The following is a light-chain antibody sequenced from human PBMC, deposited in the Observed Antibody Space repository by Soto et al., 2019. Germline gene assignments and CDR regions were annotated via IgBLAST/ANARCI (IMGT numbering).Light chain of an antibody. CDR3: QHYNSYSEA. J-gene: IGKJ1*01. V-gene: IGKV1-5*03. CDR1: QTISSW. Sequence: DLQMTPSASTLSASVIDIVIITFLASQTISSWLAWYQQKPGKAPKLLIYKASNSESGVPPRFSGSGSGIEFTLTISSLQPHDFATYYCQHYNSYSEAFGQGTKVDIK. CDR2: KAS.